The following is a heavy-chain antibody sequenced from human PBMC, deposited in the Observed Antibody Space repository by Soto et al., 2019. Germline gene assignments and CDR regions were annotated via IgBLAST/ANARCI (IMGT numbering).Heavy chain of an antibody. Sequence: QVQLVESGGGVVQPGRSLRLSCAASGFTFSSYGMHWVRQAPGKGLEWVAVIWYDGSNKYYADSVKGRFTISRDNSKHTRYLQMNSLRAEDTAVYYCARELRGYSYFAYYGMDVWGQGTTVTVSS. CDR1: GFTFSSYG. V-gene: IGHV3-33*01. CDR3: ARELRGYSYFAYYGMDV. J-gene: IGHJ6*02. CDR2: IWYDGSNK. D-gene: IGHD5-18*01.